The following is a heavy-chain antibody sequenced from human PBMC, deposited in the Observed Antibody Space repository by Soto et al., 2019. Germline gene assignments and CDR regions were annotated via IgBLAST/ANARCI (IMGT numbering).Heavy chain of an antibody. CDR1: GGAIGSHY. J-gene: IGHJ5*02. D-gene: IGHD3-3*01. CDR2: IYSSGST. CDR3: ARGQRFSDWFDP. V-gene: IGHV4-4*07. Sequence: SETLSLTCAISGGAIGSHYWTWIRQPAGKGLEWIGRIYSSGSTQYNPSLQSRVTMSLDTSKNQFSLRLESVTAADTAVYYCARGQRFSDWFDPWGQGTLVTVSS.